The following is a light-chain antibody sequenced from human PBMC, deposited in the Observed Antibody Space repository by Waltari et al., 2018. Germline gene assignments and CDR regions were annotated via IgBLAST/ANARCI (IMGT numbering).Light chain of an antibody. J-gene: IGKJ4*01. CDR3: QQSYSTPLT. Sequence: DIQMTQSPSSLSASVGDRVTITCRASQYIDNNLNWYQQKPGTAPNLLIYGASSLQSGVPSRFSGSGSVTEFTLTISTLQPEDFATYYCQQSYSTPLTFGGWTKV. V-gene: IGKV1-39*01. CDR2: GAS. CDR1: QYIDNN.